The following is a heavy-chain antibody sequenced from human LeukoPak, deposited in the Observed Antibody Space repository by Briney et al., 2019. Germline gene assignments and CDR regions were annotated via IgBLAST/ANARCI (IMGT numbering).Heavy chain of an antibody. CDR3: ARSVRGYAFDI. CDR2: TNPTSGGT. Sequence: AAVKVCFKASGYTFTVYYMHWVRQAPGQGLEWVGWTNPTSGGTNYAQKFQGRVTMTRNTSISTAYMVLSRLRSDDTAVYYCARSVRGYAFDIWGQGTMVTVSS. J-gene: IGHJ3*02. D-gene: IGHD3-10*01. CDR1: GYTFTVYY. V-gene: IGHV1-2*02.